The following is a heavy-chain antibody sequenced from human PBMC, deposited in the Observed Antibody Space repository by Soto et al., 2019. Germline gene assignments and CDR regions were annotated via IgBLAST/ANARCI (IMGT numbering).Heavy chain of an antibody. D-gene: IGHD2-15*01. CDR3: AKGRGWRTIYYCYGMDV. V-gene: IGHV1-8*02. Sequence: ASVKVSCKASGYTFTSYDINWVRQATGQGLEWMGWMNPNSSNTGYAQKFQGRVTMTRNTSISTAYMELSSLRSEDTAVYYCAKGRGWRTIYYCYGMDVWGQGTTVTVSS. CDR1: GYTFTSYD. J-gene: IGHJ6*02. CDR2: MNPNSSNT.